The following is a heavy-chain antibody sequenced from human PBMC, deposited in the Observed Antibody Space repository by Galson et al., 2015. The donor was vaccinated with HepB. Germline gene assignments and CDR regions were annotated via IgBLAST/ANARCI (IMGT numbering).Heavy chain of an antibody. D-gene: IGHD5-18*01. J-gene: IGHJ4*02. CDR2: VSYDGDKK. CDR3: AKDERAFSYGASFDS. CDR1: GFGFRHYG. Sequence: SLRLSCAASGFGFRHYGIRWVRQAPGKGLEWVAAVSYDGDKKSYADSVKGRFTISRDNSKDTLYLQMNSLRIEDTAVYYCAKDERAFSYGASFDSWGQGTLVSVPS. V-gene: IGHV3-30*18.